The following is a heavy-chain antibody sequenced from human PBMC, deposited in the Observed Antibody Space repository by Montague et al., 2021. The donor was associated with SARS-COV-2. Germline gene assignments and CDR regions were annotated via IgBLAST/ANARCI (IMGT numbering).Heavy chain of an antibody. V-gene: IGHV4-59*11. Sequence: SETLSLTCTVSSGSISSHYWSWIRQPPGKGLEWIGYVNYGGSTNYNPSLKSRVSISLDTSKNQFSPRLNSVTAADTAVYYCARAVTTEIDWFDPWGQGTLVIVSS. CDR1: SGSISSHY. CDR3: ARAVTTEIDWFDP. D-gene: IGHD4-17*01. CDR2: VNYGGST. J-gene: IGHJ5*02.